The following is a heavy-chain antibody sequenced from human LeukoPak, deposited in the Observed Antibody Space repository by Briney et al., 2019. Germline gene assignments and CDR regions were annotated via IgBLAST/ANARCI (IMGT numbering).Heavy chain of an antibody. Sequence: SETLSLTCAVYGGSFSGYYWSWIRQPPGKGLEWIGEINHSGSTNYNPSLKGRVTISVDTSKNQFSLKLSSVTAADTAVYYCARGYKRGGWSTVDYWGQGTLVTVSS. CDR3: ARGYKRGGWSTVDY. CDR1: GGSFSGYY. D-gene: IGHD3-16*01. V-gene: IGHV4-34*01. CDR2: INHSGST. J-gene: IGHJ4*02.